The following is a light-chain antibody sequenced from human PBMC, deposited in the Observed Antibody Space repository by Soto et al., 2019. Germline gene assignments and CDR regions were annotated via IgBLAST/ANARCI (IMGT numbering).Light chain of an antibody. J-gene: IGLJ2*01. V-gene: IGLV2-14*01. CDR2: EVS. Sequence: QSVLTQPASVSGSPGQSITISCTGTSSDVGGYDYVSWYQQHPGKAPKVMIYEVSNRPSGVSYRSSGSKSGNTASLPISGLQAEDEADYYCSSYTTSSTRVFGGGTKLTVL. CDR1: SSDVGGYDY. CDR3: SSYTTSSTRV.